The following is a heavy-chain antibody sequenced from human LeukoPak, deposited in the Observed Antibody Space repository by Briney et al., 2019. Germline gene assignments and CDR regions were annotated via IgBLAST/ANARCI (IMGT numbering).Heavy chain of an antibody. V-gene: IGHV3-7*01. CDR1: GFTFSSYW. J-gene: IGHJ3*02. CDR2: IKQDGSEK. D-gene: IGHD2-21*02. Sequence: PGGSLRLSCAASGFTFSSYWMSWVRQAPGKGLEWVASIKQDGSEKYYVDSVKGRFTISRDNAKNSLYLQMNSLRAEDTAVYYCARDPYCGGDCYYKDAFDIWGQGTMVTVSS. CDR3: ARDPYCGGDCYYKDAFDI.